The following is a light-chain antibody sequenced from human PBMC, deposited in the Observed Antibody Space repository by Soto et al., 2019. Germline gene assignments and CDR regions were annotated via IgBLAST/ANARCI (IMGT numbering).Light chain of an antibody. Sequence: DIQLTQSPSFLSASVGDRVTVTCRASQGISSYLAWYQQKPGKVPKLLIHTASTLQSGVPSRFSGSGSGTEFTLTISSLQPEDFATYYCQQRHSYPITFGQGTRLEIK. CDR3: QQRHSYPIT. CDR1: QGISSY. CDR2: TAS. V-gene: IGKV1-9*01. J-gene: IGKJ5*01.